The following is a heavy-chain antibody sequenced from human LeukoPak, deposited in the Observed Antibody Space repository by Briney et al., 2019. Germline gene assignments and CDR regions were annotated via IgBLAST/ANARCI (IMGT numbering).Heavy chain of an antibody. CDR2: IYYRGSS. CDR1: GGSISRYY. V-gene: IGHV4-59*01. D-gene: IGHD3-3*01. CDR3: ARDPSYYDFWSGYYWTGFDP. Sequence: SETLSLTCTVSGGSISRYYWSWIRQPPGNGLEWIGYIYYRGSSNYNPSLKSRVTISVDTSKNQFSLKLSSVTAADTAVYYCARDPSYYDFWSGYYWTGFDPWGQGTLVTVSS. J-gene: IGHJ5*02.